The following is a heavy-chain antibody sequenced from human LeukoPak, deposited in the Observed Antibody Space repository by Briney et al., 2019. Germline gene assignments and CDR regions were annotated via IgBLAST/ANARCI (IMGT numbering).Heavy chain of an antibody. CDR1: GGSISSYY. J-gene: IGHJ4*02. Sequence: KPSEALSLTCTVSGGSISSYYWSWIRQPPGKELEWIGYIYYSGSTNYNPSLKSRVTISVDTSKNQFSLKLSSVTAADTAVYYCARTEYSSGWYYFDYWGQGTLVTVSS. CDR3: ARTEYSSGWYYFDY. CDR2: IYYSGST. D-gene: IGHD6-19*01. V-gene: IGHV4-59*01.